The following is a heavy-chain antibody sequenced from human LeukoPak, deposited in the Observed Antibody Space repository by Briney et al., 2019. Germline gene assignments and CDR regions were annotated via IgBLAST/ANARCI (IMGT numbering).Heavy chain of an antibody. J-gene: IGHJ4*02. CDR3: ARFSSGCDTSSCYLAY. Sequence: SETLSLTCTVSGGSISGHYWSWIRQPPGKGLELIGHIYYTGTTHYSPSLRSRVAISLDTSRNQFSLQLSSVTASDTAVYYCARFSSGCDTSSCYLAYWGKGILVTVSS. CDR2: IYYTGTT. CDR1: GGSISGHY. D-gene: IGHD2-2*01. V-gene: IGHV4-59*11.